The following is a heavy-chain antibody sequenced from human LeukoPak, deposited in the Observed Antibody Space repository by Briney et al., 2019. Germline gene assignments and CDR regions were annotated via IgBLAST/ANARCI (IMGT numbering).Heavy chain of an antibody. Sequence: GGSLRLSCAASGFTFSSYAMTWVRQAPGKGLEWVSGITNSGGSTYYADSVKGRFTISRDNSKNTLYLQMNSLRAEDTAVYYCAKAVVVVPAATPFDYWGQGTLVTVSS. V-gene: IGHV3-23*01. CDR3: AKAVVVVPAATPFDY. CDR1: GFTFSSYA. CDR2: ITNSGGST. J-gene: IGHJ4*02. D-gene: IGHD2-2*01.